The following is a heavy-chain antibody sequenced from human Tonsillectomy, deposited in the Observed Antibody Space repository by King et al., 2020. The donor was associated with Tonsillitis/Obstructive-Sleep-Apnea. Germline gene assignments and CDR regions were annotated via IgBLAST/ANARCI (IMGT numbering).Heavy chain of an antibody. J-gene: IGHJ6*02. CDR3: AKDVNWGSSYYGMDV. CDR2: ISGSGGST. Sequence: VQLVESGGGLVQPGGSLRLSCAASGFTFSSYAMSWVRQAPGKGLEWVSAISGSGGSTYYADSVKGRFTISRDNWKNTLYLQMKSLRAEDTAVYYCAKDVNWGSSYYGMDVWGQGTTVTVSS. CDR1: GFTFSSYA. V-gene: IGHV3-23*04. D-gene: IGHD7-27*01.